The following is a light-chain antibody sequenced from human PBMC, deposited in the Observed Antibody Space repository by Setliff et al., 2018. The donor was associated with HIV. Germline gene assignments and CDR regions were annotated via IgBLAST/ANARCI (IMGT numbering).Light chain of an antibody. J-gene: IGKJ1*01. Sequence: DIQMTQSPSSLSASVGDRVTITCRASQGIGNFLAWYQQKPGKVPKLLIYGAFSLQSGVPSRFSGSGSGTDFTLIISSLQPEDVATYYCQHFKSAPVTFGQGTKMDIK. CDR1: QGIGNF. CDR2: GAF. CDR3: QHFKSAPVT. V-gene: IGKV1-27*01.